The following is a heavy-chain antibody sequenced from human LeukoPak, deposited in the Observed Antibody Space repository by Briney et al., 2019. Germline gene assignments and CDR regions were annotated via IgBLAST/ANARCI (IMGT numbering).Heavy chain of an antibody. D-gene: IGHD3-3*01. V-gene: IGHV5-51*01. CDR3: ARPPVRFLEWLGAFNI. Sequence: GESLKISCKGSGYSFTSYWIGWVRQMPGKGLEWMGIIYPGDSDTRYSPSFQGQVTISADKSISTAYLQWSSLKASDTAMYYCARPPVRFLEWLGAFNIWGQGTMVTVSS. CDR1: GYSFTSYW. CDR2: IYPGDSDT. J-gene: IGHJ3*02.